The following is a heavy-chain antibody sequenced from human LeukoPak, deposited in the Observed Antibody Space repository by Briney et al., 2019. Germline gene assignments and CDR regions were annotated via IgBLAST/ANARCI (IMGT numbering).Heavy chain of an antibody. Sequence: SETLSLTCTVSGGSISSSSYYWDWIRQSPGKELEWIGNFYYSGSTNYNPSLKSRVTISVDTSKNQFSLKLSSVTAADTAVYYCAGKYYYDSSGYYLDYWGQGTLVTVSS. J-gene: IGHJ4*02. CDR1: GGSISSSSYY. CDR2: FYYSGST. CDR3: AGKYYYDSSGYYLDY. D-gene: IGHD3-22*01. V-gene: IGHV4-61*05.